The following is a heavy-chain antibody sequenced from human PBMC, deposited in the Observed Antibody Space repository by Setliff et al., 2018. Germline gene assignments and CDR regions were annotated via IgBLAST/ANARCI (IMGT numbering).Heavy chain of an antibody. J-gene: IGHJ6*03. CDR3: ARSRGYKRDSSGYYYDHYYDYYMDG. Sequence: SETLSLTCTVSGGSISSYYWSWIRQPPGKGLEWIGYVYTSGSTNYNPSLKSRVTISVDTSKNQFSLKLSSVTAADTAVYYCARSRGYKRDSSGYYYDHYYDYYMDGWGKGTPVTVS. V-gene: IGHV4-4*08. CDR2: VYTSGST. CDR1: GGSISSYY. D-gene: IGHD3-22*01.